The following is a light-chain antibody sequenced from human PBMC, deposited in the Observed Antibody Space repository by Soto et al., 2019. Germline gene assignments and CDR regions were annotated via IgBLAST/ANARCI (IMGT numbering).Light chain of an antibody. J-gene: IGKJ2*01. CDR2: DAS. CDR3: QQYNSYSLYT. Sequence: DIQMTQSPSTLSASVGDRVSITCRASQYISTWLAWYQQKPGKAPKLLIYDASILDSGVPSRFSGSGSGTEFTLTISSLQPDDFATYYCQQYNSYSLYTFGQGTKLEIK. CDR1: QYISTW. V-gene: IGKV1-5*01.